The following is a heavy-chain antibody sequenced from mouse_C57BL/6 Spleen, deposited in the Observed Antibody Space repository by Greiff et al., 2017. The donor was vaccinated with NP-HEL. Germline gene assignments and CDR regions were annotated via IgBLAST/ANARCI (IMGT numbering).Heavy chain of an antibody. V-gene: IGHV1-22*01. CDR3: AREYYSNPGDY. J-gene: IGHJ4*01. CDR2: INPNNGGT. CDR1: GYTFTDYN. D-gene: IGHD2-5*01. Sequence: VQLQQSGPELVKPGASVKMSCKASGYTFTDYNMHWVKQSPGKSLAWIGYINPNNGGTSYNQKFKGKATLTVNKSSSTAYMELRSLTSEDSAVYYCAREYYSNPGDYWGQGTSVTVSS.